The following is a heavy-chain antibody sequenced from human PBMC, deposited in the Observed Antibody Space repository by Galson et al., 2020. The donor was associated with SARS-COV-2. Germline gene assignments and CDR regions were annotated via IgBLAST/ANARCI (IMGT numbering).Heavy chain of an antibody. D-gene: IGHD3-10*01. Sequence: GGSLRLSCAASGFTVINVWMSWARQAPGRGLEWVGRIKSKADGETIDYAAPVKGRFTISRDDSRNTLYLQINSLETEDTAVYYCTTDRGITDRPGLDALGQGTRVAVSS. V-gene: IGHV3-15*01. CDR2: IKSKADGETI. CDR1: GFTVINVW. J-gene: IGHJ5*02. CDR3: TTDRGITDRPGLDA.